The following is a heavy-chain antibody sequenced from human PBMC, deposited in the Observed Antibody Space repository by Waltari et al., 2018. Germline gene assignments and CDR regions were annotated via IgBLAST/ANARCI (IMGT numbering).Heavy chain of an antibody. Sequence: EVQLVESGGGLVQPGGSLRLSCAASGFTVSSNYMSWVRQAPGKGPEWVSVIYSGGSTYYADSVKGRFTIARDNSKNTLYLQMNSLRAEDTAVYYCASTLPSIRRDDFQHWGQGTLVTVSS. J-gene: IGHJ1*01. CDR2: IYSGGST. CDR1: GFTVSSNY. V-gene: IGHV3-66*02. D-gene: IGHD6-6*01. CDR3: ASTLPSIRRDDFQH.